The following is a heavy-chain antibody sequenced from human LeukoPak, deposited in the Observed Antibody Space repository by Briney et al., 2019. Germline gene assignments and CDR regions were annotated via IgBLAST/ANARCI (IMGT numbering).Heavy chain of an antibody. CDR1: GFTFSSYG. D-gene: IGHD1-26*01. J-gene: IGHJ4*02. V-gene: IGHV3-33*01. Sequence: PGGSLRLSCVVSGFTFSSYGMHWVRQASGKGLEWVAGIWYDGSNKHYADSVKGRFTISRDNSKNTLYLQMNSLRAEDTAVYYCARGRRTLRATTSSFDYWGQGTLVTVSS. CDR2: IWYDGSNK. CDR3: ARGRRTLRATTSSFDY.